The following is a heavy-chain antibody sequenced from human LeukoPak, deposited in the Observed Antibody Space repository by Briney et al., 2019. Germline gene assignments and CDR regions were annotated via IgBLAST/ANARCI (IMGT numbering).Heavy chain of an antibody. D-gene: IGHD3-16*02. CDR1: GESFSGYY. CDR3: ARGPHDYVWGSYRYTQSYYFDY. V-gene: IGHV4-34*01. Sequence: SETLSLTCAVYGESFSGYYWSWIRQPPGKGLEWIGEINHSGSTNYNPSLKSRVTISVDTSKNQFSLKLSSVTAADTAVYYCARGPHDYVWGSYRYTQSYYFDYWGQGTLVTVSS. CDR2: INHSGST. J-gene: IGHJ4*02.